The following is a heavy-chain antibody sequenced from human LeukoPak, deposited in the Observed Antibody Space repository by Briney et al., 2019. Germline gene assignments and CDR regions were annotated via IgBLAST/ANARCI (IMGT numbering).Heavy chain of an antibody. CDR3: ARDGSIAARLLYWFDP. CDR2: IYTSGSA. J-gene: IGHJ5*02. Sequence: PSETLSLTCTVSGGSISNYYWSWIRQPAGKGLEWIGRIYTSGSANYNPSLKSRAPMSVDTSKNQFSLKLNSVTAADTAMYYCARDGSIAARLLYWFDPWGQGTLVTVSS. V-gene: IGHV4-4*07. D-gene: IGHD6-6*01. CDR1: GGSISNYY.